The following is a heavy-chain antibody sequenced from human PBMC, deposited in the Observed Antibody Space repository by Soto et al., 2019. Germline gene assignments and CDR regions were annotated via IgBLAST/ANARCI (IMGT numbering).Heavy chain of an antibody. D-gene: IGHD5-18*01. J-gene: IGHJ4*02. CDR3: ARGGSSGYRYG. CDR1: DGNSGNLY. Sequence: TSSVFDGNSGNLYCRWISKNTGKGLEWIGYIYYSGSTNYNPSLKSRVTISVDTSKNQFPPKLSSVPAAYTAVYYCARGGSSGYRYGWGQGTLDPVSS. CDR2: IYYSGST. V-gene: IGHV4-59*11.